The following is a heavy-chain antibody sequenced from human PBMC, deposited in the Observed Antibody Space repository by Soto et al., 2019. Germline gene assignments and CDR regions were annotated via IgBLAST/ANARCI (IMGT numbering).Heavy chain of an antibody. Sequence: QVQLVESGGGEVQPGRSLRLSCAASGFTFSRSPMHWVRQAPGKGLDWVGLISADGSSQHYADSVRGRFIISRDNFRSTVSLQMDRLRAEDTAVYYCARPVVAGTPDYWGQGTLVSVSS. J-gene: IGHJ4*02. CDR3: ARPVVAGTPDY. D-gene: IGHD2-15*01. V-gene: IGHV3-30-3*01. CDR1: GFTFSRSP. CDR2: ISADGSSQ.